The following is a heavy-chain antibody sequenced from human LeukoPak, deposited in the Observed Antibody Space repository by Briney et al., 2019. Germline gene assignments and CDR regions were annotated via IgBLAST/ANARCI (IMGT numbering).Heavy chain of an antibody. CDR1: EFSVSTNC. CDR2: IYSDGTT. J-gene: IGHJ6*03. V-gene: IGHV3-53*01. Sequence: PGGSLRLSCEASEFSVSTNCMSWVRQAPGKGLEWVSVIYSDGTTYYADSVKGRFTVSGDKYKNTLYLQMNSLRVEDTAVYYCARDWGGIRYFDSHMDVWGKGTTVTVPS. D-gene: IGHD3-9*01. CDR3: ARDWGGIRYFDSHMDV.